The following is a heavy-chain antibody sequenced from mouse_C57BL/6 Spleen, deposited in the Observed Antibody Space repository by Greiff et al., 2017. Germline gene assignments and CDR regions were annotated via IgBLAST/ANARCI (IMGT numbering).Heavy chain of an antibody. CDR1: GYTFTSYW. J-gene: IGHJ4*01. CDR3: ARSNDYDAMDY. Sequence: QVQLQQPGAELVMPGASVKLSCKASGYTFTSYWMHWVKQRPGQGLEWIGEIDPSDSYTNYNQKFKGKSTLTVDKSSSTAYMQLSSLTCEDAAVYYCARSNDYDAMDYGGQGTSVTVSS. V-gene: IGHV1-69*01. CDR2: IDPSDSYT.